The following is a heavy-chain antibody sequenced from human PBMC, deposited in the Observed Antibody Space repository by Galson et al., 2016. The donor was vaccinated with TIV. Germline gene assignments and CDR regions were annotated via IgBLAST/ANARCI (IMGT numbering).Heavy chain of an antibody. D-gene: IGHD3-16*01. V-gene: IGHV4-59*12. CDR3: AREGSADYDWGRAHFDY. CDR2: IYHTGNT. Sequence: LSLTCTVSGGPTSSYYWTWIRQPPGKGLEWIGYIYHTGNTIYNPSLKSRVAISLDTSKNQFSLKLSSVTAADTALYYCAREGSADYDWGRAHFDYWGQGTLVTVSS. CDR1: GGPTSSYY. J-gene: IGHJ4*02.